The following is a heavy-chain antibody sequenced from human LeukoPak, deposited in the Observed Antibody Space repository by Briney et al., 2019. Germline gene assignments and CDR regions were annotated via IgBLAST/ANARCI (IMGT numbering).Heavy chain of an antibody. CDR1: GFNFSSYW. Sequence: GGSLTLSCAASGFNFSSYWKHWVRQAPAPGLVWVLRINSDGSSTSYADSVKGRFTISRDNAKNTLYLQMNSLRAEDTAVYYCARDREVGPHWGQGTLVTVSS. CDR3: ARDREVGPH. V-gene: IGHV3-74*01. J-gene: IGHJ4*02. CDR2: INSDGSST. D-gene: IGHD3-10*01.